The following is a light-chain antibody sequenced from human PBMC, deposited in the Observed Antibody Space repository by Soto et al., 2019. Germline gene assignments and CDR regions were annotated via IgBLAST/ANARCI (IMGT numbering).Light chain of an antibody. V-gene: IGKV3-15*01. CDR3: QQYNNWPVT. CDR1: QSVSSN. J-gene: IGKJ3*01. CDR2: GAS. Sequence: EIVMTQSPATLSVSPGERATLSCRASQSVSSNLAWYQQQPGQAPRLLIYGASTRATGSPARFSGSGSGTEFTLTISSLQSEDFAVDYCQQYNNWPVTFGPGTKVDIK.